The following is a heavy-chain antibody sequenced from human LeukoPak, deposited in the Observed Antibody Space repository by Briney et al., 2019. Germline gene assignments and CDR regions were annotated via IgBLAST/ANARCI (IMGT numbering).Heavy chain of an antibody. Sequence: GGSLRLSCAASGFTFSSYDMIWVRQAPGKGLEWVSYISSSSDYTNYADSVKGRFTISRDNAKNSLYLQMNSLRAEDTAVYYCARDGDYGDYSDYWGQGTLVTVSS. CDR3: ARDGDYGDYSDY. J-gene: IGHJ4*02. CDR2: ISSSSDYT. D-gene: IGHD4-17*01. V-gene: IGHV3-11*05. CDR1: GFTFSSYD.